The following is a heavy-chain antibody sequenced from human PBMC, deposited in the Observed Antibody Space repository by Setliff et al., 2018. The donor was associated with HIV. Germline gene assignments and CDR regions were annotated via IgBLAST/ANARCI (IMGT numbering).Heavy chain of an antibody. V-gene: IGHV1-2*02. CDR3: ARDTSATIRPLFDY. Sequence: SVKVSCKASGYSFTGYYIHWVRQAPGQGLEWMGWINPNSGGTRYTQKFQGRVTMTRDTSINTAYMELRDLIFDDTAVYFCARDTSATIRPLFDYWGQGTPVTVSS. CDR2: INPNSGGT. CDR1: GYSFTGYY. J-gene: IGHJ4*02. D-gene: IGHD5-12*01.